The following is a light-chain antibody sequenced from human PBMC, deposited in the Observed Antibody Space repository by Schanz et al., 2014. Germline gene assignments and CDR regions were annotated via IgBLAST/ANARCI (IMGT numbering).Light chain of an antibody. CDR3: NSAAGGYTWV. CDR2: DVN. CDR1: SSDVGGSEY. Sequence: SALTQPRSVSGSPGQSVTISCTGTSSDVGGSEYVSWYQQHPGKAPKLMIYDVNKRPSGVPGRFSGSKSGNTASLTISGLQAEDEADYFCNSAAGGYTWVFGGGTKLTVL. J-gene: IGLJ3*02. V-gene: IGLV2-11*01.